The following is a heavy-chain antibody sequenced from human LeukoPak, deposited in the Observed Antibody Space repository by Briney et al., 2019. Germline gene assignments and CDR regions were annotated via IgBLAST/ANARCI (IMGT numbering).Heavy chain of an antibody. V-gene: IGHV1-18*01. Sequence: ASVKVSCKASGYTFTSYGISWVRQAPGQGLEWMGWISAYNGNTNYAQKLQGRVTMTTDTSTSTAYMELRSLRSDDTAVYYCARFHGNWNYKFSYYYGSGSYYSPPDYWGQGTLVTVSS. CDR1: GYTFTSYG. J-gene: IGHJ4*02. D-gene: IGHD3-10*01. CDR3: ARFHGNWNYKFSYYYGSGSYYSPPDY. CDR2: ISAYNGNT.